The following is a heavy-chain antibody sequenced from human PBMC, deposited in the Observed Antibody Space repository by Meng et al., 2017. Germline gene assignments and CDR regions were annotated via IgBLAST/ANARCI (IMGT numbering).Heavy chain of an antibody. J-gene: IGHJ4*02. Sequence: SETLSLTCAVSGYSISSGYYWGWIRQPPGKGLVWIGSIYHSGSTYYNPSLKSRVTISVDTSENQFSLKLGSVTAADTAVYYCARAQTRGYYDSSGYYLFDYWGQGTLVTVSS. V-gene: IGHV4-38-2*01. CDR3: ARAQTRGYYDSSGYYLFDY. CDR1: GYSISSGYY. CDR2: IYHSGST. D-gene: IGHD3-22*01.